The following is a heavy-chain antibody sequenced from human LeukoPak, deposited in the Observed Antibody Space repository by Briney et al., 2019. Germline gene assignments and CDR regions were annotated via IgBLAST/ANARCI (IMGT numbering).Heavy chain of an antibody. CDR2: MSISGGST. D-gene: IGHD1-26*01. Sequence: GGSLRLSCAASGFTFSSYAMNWVRQAPGKGLEWVSGMSISGGSTYYADSVKGRFTISRDNSKNTLYLQMNSLRAEDTAVYYCAKDRVGYYFDYWGQGTLVTVSS. V-gene: IGHV3-23*01. J-gene: IGHJ4*02. CDR3: AKDRVGYYFDY. CDR1: GFTFSSYA.